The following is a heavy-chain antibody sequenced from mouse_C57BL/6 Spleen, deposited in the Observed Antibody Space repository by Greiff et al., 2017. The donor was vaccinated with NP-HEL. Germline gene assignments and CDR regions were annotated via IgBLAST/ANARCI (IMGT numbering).Heavy chain of an antibody. CDR2: IDPANGNT. CDR1: GYAFSSSW. CDR3: APNYFDY. J-gene: IGHJ2*01. Sequence: QVQLQQSGPELVKPGASVKISCKASGYAFSSSWMNWVQQRPGKGLEWIGRIDPANGNTKYTPKFQGKATITADTSSNTAYLQLSSLTSEDTAIYYCAPNYFDYWGQGTTLTVSS. V-gene: IGHV1-82*01.